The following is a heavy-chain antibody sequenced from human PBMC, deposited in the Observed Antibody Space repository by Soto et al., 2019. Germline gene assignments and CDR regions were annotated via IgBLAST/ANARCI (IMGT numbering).Heavy chain of an antibody. CDR1: GGTFSSYT. D-gene: IGHD1-26*01. CDR3: ASIVGTTRDY. J-gene: IGHJ4*02. V-gene: IGHV1-69*02. Sequence: QVQLVQSGAEVKKPGSSVKVSCKASGGTFSSYTISWVRQAPGQGLEWMGRIIPSVGIANYAQKFQGRVTITADKSTSTAYMELSSLRSEDTAVYYCASIVGTTRDYWGQGTLVTVSS. CDR2: IIPSVGIA.